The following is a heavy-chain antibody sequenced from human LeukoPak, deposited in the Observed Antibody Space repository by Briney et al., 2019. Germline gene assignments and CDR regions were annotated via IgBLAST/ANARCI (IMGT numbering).Heavy chain of an antibody. CDR3: ASDYSSSSGFDY. V-gene: IGHV3-74*01. D-gene: IGHD6-6*01. CDR1: GFTFSSYW. Sequence: GGSLRLSCAASGFTFSSYWMHWVRQAPGKGLVCVSRINSDGSSTSYADSVKGRFTISRDNAKNTLYLQINSLRAEDTAVYYCASDYSSSSGFDYWGQGTLVTVSS. CDR2: INSDGSST. J-gene: IGHJ4*02.